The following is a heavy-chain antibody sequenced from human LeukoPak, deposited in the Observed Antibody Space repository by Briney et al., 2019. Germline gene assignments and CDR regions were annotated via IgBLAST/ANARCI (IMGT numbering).Heavy chain of an antibody. D-gene: IGHD4-23*01. CDR2: INHSGST. V-gene: IGHV4-34*01. J-gene: IGHJ1*01. Sequence: SETLSLTCAVYGGSFSGYYWSWIRQPPGKGLEWIGEINHSGSTNYNPSLKSRVTISVDTSKNQFSLKLSSVTAADTAVYYCARYLDYGGNSRVFPHWGQGTLVTVSS. CDR3: ARYLDYGGNSRVFPH. CDR1: GGSFSGYY.